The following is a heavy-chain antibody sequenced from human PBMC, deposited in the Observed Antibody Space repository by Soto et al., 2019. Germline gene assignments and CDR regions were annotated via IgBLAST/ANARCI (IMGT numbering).Heavy chain of an antibody. V-gene: IGHV1-2*02. CDR1: GYTFTDYY. J-gene: IGHJ6*02. D-gene: IGHD3-10*01. CDR3: AKVTSYGPASGMDV. Sequence: QMQLVQSGAEVKKPGASVKVSCKASGYTFTDYYIHWVRQAPGQGLEWMGRISPRTGSANFAQRFQGRVSMTRDTAITTAYMEPRRLKSADTAVYYFAKVTSYGPASGMDVWCQGTTVTVSS. CDR2: ISPRTGSA.